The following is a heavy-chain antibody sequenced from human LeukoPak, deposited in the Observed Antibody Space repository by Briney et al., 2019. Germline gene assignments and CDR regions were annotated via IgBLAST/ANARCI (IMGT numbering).Heavy chain of an antibody. J-gene: IGHJ6*02. CDR2: ISSSSSYI. CDR1: GFTFSSYS. V-gene: IGHV3-21*01. D-gene: IGHD4-23*01. Sequence: GGSLRLSCAASGFTFSSYSMNWVRQAPGKGLEWVLSISSSSSYIYYADSVKGRFTISRDNAKNSLYLQMNSQRAEDTAVYYCARGGGTYGMDVWGQGTTVTVSS. CDR3: ARGGGTYGMDV.